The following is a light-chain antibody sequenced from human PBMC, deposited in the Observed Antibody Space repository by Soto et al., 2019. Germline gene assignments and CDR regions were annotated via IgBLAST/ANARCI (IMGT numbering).Light chain of an antibody. CDR3: QQSYSTLSIT. Sequence: DIQMTQSPSSLSASVGDRVTITCRASQSINSYLNWYQQKPGKAPKLLIYAASSLQSGVPSRFSGSGSATDFTLTISSLQPEDFATYYCQQSYSTLSITFGQGTRLEIK. CDR2: AAS. V-gene: IGKV1-39*01. CDR1: QSINSY. J-gene: IGKJ5*01.